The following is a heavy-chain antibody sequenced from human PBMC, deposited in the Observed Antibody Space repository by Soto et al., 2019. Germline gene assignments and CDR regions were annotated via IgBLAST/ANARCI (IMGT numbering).Heavy chain of an antibody. CDR3: AKDDYGVVWYYYGMDV. CDR2: ISGSGGST. J-gene: IGHJ6*02. V-gene: IGHV3-23*01. CDR1: GFTFSSYA. D-gene: IGHD4-17*01. Sequence: GGSLRLSCAASGFTFSSYAMSWVRQAPGKGLEWVSAISGSGGSTYYADSVKGRFTISRDNSKNTLYLQMNSLRAEDTAVYYCAKDDYGVVWYYYGMDVWGQGTTVTVSS.